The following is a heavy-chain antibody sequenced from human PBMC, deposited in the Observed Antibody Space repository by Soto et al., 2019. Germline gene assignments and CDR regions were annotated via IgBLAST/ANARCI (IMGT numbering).Heavy chain of an antibody. D-gene: IGHD4-4*01. V-gene: IGHV3-23*01. CDR1: GFTFSTYP. CDR2: ISGSGIST. Sequence: PGGSLRLSCAASGFTFSTYPMSWVRQAPGKGLEWVSGISGSGISTYYTDSVKGRFTISRDNSKNTVFLQMNNLRDEDTAVYYCVKPPVITASYYYDMDVWGQGTTVTVSS. J-gene: IGHJ6*02. CDR3: VKPPVITASYYYDMDV.